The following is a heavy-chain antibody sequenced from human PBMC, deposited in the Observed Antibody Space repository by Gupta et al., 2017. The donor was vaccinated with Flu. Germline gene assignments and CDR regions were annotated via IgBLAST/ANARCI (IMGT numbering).Heavy chain of an antibody. CDR2: IIPVFDPT. J-gene: IGHJ4*02. Sequence: QVQLVQSGAEVKKPGSSVKVSCKASGVTYSSYAINWVRQAPGQGLEWMGGIIPVFDPTNYAQKFQGRVTITPDESTSTADMELSSLRSEDTAVYYCARKGGGHCSGGTCYSFDYWGQGTLVTVSS. CDR3: ARKGGGHCSGGTCYSFDY. D-gene: IGHD2-15*01. CDR1: GVTYSSYA. V-gene: IGHV1-69*01.